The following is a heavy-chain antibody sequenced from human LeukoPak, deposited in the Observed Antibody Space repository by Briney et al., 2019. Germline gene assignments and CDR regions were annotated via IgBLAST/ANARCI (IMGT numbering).Heavy chain of an antibody. Sequence: ASVKVSCKASGYIFTSYYVHWVRQAPGQGLEWMGIINPKGASTSYAQKFQGRVTMTRDTSTSTAYMELSSLTSEDTAVYYCARGPRGITMVRGVTYFYYYYMDVWGKGTTVTVSS. CDR1: GYIFTSYY. J-gene: IGHJ6*03. V-gene: IGHV1-46*01. CDR2: INPKGAST. D-gene: IGHD3-10*01. CDR3: ARGPRGITMVRGVTYFYYYYMDV.